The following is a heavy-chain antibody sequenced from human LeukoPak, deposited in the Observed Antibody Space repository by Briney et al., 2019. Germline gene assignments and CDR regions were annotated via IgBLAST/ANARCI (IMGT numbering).Heavy chain of an antibody. V-gene: IGHV3-48*01. J-gene: IGHJ4*02. CDR2: ISNSSSTI. CDR3: ARDSIAAII. D-gene: IGHD6-13*01. Sequence: GGSLRLSCAASGFTFSSYSMNWVRQAPGKGLEWVSYISNSSSTIYYADSVKGRFTISRDNAKNSLYLQMNSLRAEDTAVYYCARDSIAAIIRGQGTLVTVSS. CDR1: GFTFSSYS.